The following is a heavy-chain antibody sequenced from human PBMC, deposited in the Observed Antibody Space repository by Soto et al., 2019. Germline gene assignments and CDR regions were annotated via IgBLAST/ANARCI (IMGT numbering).Heavy chain of an antibody. CDR2: ISYDGSNK. D-gene: IGHD4-17*01. V-gene: IGHV3-30*18. Sequence: QVQLVESGGGVVQPGRSLRLSCAASGFTFSSYGMHWVRQAPGKGLEWVAVISYDGSNKYYADSVKGRLTISRDNSKVTLYLQMNSLRAEDTAVYYCAKDLGYGDYPNPFDYWGQGTLVTVSS. J-gene: IGHJ4*02. CDR1: GFTFSSYG. CDR3: AKDLGYGDYPNPFDY.